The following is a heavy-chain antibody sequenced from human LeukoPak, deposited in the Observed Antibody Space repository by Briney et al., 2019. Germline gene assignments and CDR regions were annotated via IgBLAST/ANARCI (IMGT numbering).Heavy chain of an antibody. J-gene: IGHJ6*03. Sequence: GASVKVSCKASGYTFTSYGISWVRQAPGQGLEWMGWINPNSGGTNYAQKFQGRVTMTRDTSISTAYMELSRLRSDDTAVYYCARAGALGDYVWGSYRYYMDVWGKGTTVTVSS. CDR2: INPNSGGT. D-gene: IGHD3-16*01. V-gene: IGHV1-2*02. CDR3: ARAGALGDYVWGSYRYYMDV. CDR1: GYTFTSYG.